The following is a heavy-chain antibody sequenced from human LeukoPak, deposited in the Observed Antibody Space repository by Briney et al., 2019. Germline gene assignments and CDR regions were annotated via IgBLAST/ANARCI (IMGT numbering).Heavy chain of an antibody. D-gene: IGHD3-22*01. CDR1: GGSFSGYY. CDR3: ARDNYYDSSGQLYDAFDI. J-gene: IGHJ3*02. Sequence: PSETLSLTCAVYGGSFSGYYWSWIRQPPGKGLEWIGEINHSGSTNYNPSLKSRVTISVDTSKNQFSLKLSSVTAADTAVYYCARDNYYDSSGQLYDAFDIWGQGTMVTVSS. V-gene: IGHV4-34*01. CDR2: INHSGST.